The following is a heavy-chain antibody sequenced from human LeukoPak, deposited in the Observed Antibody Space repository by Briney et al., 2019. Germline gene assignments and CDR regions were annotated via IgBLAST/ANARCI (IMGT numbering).Heavy chain of an antibody. CDR2: ISFDGTDA. CDR3: AKGLYYYDSSGYYSRHDAFDI. Sequence: PGGSLRLSCAASGFTFSSYAIHWVRQAPGKGLEWVAVISFDGTDAFYAGSVKGRFTISRDNSKNALYLQMNSLRAEDTAVYYCAKGLYYYDSSGYYSRHDAFDIWGQGTMVTVSS. J-gene: IGHJ3*02. V-gene: IGHV3-30*04. CDR1: GFTFSSYA. D-gene: IGHD3-22*01.